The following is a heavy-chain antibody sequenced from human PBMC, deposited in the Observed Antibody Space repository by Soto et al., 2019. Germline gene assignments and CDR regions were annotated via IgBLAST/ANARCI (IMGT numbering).Heavy chain of an antibody. CDR1: GFTFSNYA. J-gene: IGHJ4*02. CDR2: ISGSGGGT. Sequence: PGGSLRLSCAASGFTFSNYAMSWVRQAPGKGLEWVSGISGSGGGTYYADSVKGRFTISRDNSKNTLYLQMNSLRAEDTAVYYCAKVVSRSPTSNIAARPNIIDYWGQGTLVTVSS. V-gene: IGHV3-23*01. D-gene: IGHD6-6*01. CDR3: AKVVSRSPTSNIAARPNIIDY.